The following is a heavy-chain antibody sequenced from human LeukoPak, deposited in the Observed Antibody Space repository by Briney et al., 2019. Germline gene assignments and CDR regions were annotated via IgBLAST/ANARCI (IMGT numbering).Heavy chain of an antibody. V-gene: IGHV3-23*01. CDR2: ISGSGGST. J-gene: IGHJ4*02. Sequence: GGSLRLSCVASGFTFSSYGMSWVRQAPGKGLEWVSAISGSGGSTYYADSVKGRFTISRDNSKNTLYLQMNSLRAEDTAVYYCANRLYGSGSYRFDYWGQGTLVTVSS. CDR1: GFTFSSYG. CDR3: ANRLYGSGSYRFDY. D-gene: IGHD3-10*01.